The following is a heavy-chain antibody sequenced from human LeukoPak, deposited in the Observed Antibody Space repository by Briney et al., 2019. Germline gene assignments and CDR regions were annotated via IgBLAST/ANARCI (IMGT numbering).Heavy chain of an antibody. CDR1: GGSISSSNYY. CDR3: ARQARLAIDY. CDR2: IYYSGST. V-gene: IGHV4-39*01. Sequence: SETLSLTCTVSGGSISSSNYYWGWIRQPPGKGLEWIGSIYYSGSTYYNPSLKSRVTISVDTSKNQFSLKLSSVTAADTAVYYCARQARLAIDYWGQGTLVTVSS. D-gene: IGHD1-26*01. J-gene: IGHJ4*02.